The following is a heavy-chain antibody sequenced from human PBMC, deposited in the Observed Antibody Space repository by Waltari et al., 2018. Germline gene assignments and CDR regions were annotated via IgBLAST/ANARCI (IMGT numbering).Heavy chain of an antibody. CDR2: IWYDGRNK. V-gene: IGHV3-30*18. Sequence: QVQLVESGGGVVQPGRSLRLSCAASGFTFSSYGMHWVRQAPGKGLEWVAVIWYDGRNKDYADAVKGRFTISRDNSKNTLDLQMNSLRAEETAMYYCAKDGDYGGNSGGSDYWGQGTLVTVSS. D-gene: IGHD4-17*01. J-gene: IGHJ4*02. CDR3: AKDGDYGGNSGGSDY. CDR1: GFTFSSYG.